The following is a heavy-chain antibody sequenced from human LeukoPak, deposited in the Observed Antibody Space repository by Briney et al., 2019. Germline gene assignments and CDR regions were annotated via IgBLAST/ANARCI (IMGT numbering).Heavy chain of an antibody. CDR2: IYYSGST. D-gene: IGHD3-3*01. Sequence: SETLSLTCTVSGGSISSYYWSWIRQPPGKGLEWIGYIYYSGSTNYNPSLKSRVTISVDTSKNQFSLKLSSVTAADTAVYYCARGFRRYYDFWSGYYRAPPYYYGMDVWGQGTTVTVSS. CDR3: ARGFRRYYDFWSGYYRAPPYYYGMDV. CDR1: GGSISSYY. J-gene: IGHJ6*02. V-gene: IGHV4-59*12.